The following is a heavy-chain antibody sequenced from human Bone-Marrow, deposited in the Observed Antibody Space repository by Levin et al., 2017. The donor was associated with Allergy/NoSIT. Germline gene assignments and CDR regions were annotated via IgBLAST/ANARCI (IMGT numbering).Heavy chain of an antibody. CDR2: IIPIFGTA. Sequence: GASVKVSCKASGGTFSSYAISWVRQAPGQGLEWMGGIIPIFGTANYAQKFQGRVTITADKSTSTAYMELSSLRSEDTAVYYCARAYRYCSSTSCPDYYYYDYYMDVWGKGTTVTVSS. CDR3: ARAYRYCSSTSCPDYYYYDYYMDV. V-gene: IGHV1-69*06. CDR1: GGTFSSYA. D-gene: IGHD2-2*01. J-gene: IGHJ6*03.